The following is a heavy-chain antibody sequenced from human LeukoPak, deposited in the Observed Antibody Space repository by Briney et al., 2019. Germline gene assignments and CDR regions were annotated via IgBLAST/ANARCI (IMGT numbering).Heavy chain of an antibody. CDR1: GFTFSSYW. J-gene: IGHJ3*02. Sequence: GGSLRLSCAASGFTFSSYWMSWVRQAPGKGLEWVANIKQDGSEKYYVDSVKGRFTISRDNAKNSLYLQMNSLRAEDTAVYYCANGGPYYYGSGSYYTVDAFDIWGQGTMVTVSS. CDR2: IKQDGSEK. V-gene: IGHV3-7*01. CDR3: ANGGPYYYGSGSYYTVDAFDI. D-gene: IGHD3-10*01.